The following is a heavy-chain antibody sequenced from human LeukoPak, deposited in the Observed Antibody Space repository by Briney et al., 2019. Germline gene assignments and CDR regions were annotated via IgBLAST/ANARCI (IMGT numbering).Heavy chain of an antibody. Sequence: PSQTLSLTCTVSGYSISSGYYWGWIRQPPGKGLEWIGSIYHSGSTYYNPSLKSRVTISVDTSKNQFSLKLSSVTAADTAVYYCARAGYSSGWTINYYYYMDVWGKGTTVTVSS. D-gene: IGHD6-19*01. CDR1: GYSISSGYY. V-gene: IGHV4-38-2*02. J-gene: IGHJ6*03. CDR2: IYHSGST. CDR3: ARAGYSSGWTINYYYYMDV.